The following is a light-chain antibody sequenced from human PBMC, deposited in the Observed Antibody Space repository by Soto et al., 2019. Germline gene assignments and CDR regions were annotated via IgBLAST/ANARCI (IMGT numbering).Light chain of an antibody. Sequence: QSALTQPASVPGSPGQSITISCTGTSSDVGAYNYVSWYQQHPGKAPKLMIYEVSNRPSGVSNRFSGSKSGNTASLTISGLQAEDEADYYCISYTRNSTLVFGGGTKLTVL. V-gene: IGLV2-14*01. CDR3: ISYTRNSTLV. CDR1: SSDVGAYNY. J-gene: IGLJ2*01. CDR2: EVS.